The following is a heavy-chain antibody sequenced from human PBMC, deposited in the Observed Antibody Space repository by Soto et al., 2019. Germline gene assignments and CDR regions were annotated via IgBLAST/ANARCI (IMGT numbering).Heavy chain of an antibody. CDR2: TNPQSGGT. Sequence: ASVKVSCKASGYSFTDYPIIWVRKPPGQRLEWLGRTNPQSGGTSTPQKFQGWVTMTTDTPISTASMELTRLTSDDTAIYYCARGDSTDCSNGVCSFFYNHDMDVWGPGTTVTVS. CDR3: ARGDSTDCSNGVCSFFYNHDMDV. CDR1: GYSFTDYP. J-gene: IGHJ6*02. D-gene: IGHD2-8*01. V-gene: IGHV1-2*04.